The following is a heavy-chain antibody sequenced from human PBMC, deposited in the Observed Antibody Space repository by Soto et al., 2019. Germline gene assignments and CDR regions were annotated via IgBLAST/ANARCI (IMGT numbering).Heavy chain of an antibody. CDR3: AREDVRDYDFWSGYPTYGMDV. CDR2: IIPIFGTA. V-gene: IGHV1-69*13. J-gene: IGHJ6*02. CDR1: GGTFSSYA. D-gene: IGHD3-3*01. Sequence: ASVKVSCKASGGTFSSYASSWVRQAPGQGLEWMGGIIPIFGTANYAQKFQGRVTITADESTSTAYMELSSLRSEDTAVYYCAREDVRDYDFWSGYPTYGMDVWGQGTTVTVSS.